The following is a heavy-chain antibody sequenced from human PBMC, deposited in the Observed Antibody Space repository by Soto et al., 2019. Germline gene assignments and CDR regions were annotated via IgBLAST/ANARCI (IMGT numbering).Heavy chain of an antibody. Sequence: QVTLKETGPVLVKPTENLTLRCTASGLSITDSEMGVSWIRQPPGQPLEWLAHIDSSEKKSARTVLKSRLAISKDTAKSLRVHTRRNRDPADTATYYCARRHLAVAGNPLSDPWGHGIPVTVSS. V-gene: IGHV2-26*01. CDR1: GLSITDSEMG. CDR3: ARRHLAVAGNPLSDP. CDR2: IDSSEKK. J-gene: IGHJ5*02.